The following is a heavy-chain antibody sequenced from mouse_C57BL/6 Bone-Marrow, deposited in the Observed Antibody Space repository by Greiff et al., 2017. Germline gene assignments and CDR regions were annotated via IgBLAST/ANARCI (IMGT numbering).Heavy chain of an antibody. V-gene: IGHV1-59*01. J-gene: IGHJ3*01. CDR1: GYTFTSYW. D-gene: IGHD1-1*01. CDR3: ARSDYYGSSYVIWFAY. Sequence: QVQLQQPGAELVRPGTSVKLSCKASGYTFTSYWMHWVKQRPGQGLEWIGVIDPSDSYTNYNQKFKGKATLTVDPSSSTAYMQLSSLTSEDSAVYYCARSDYYGSSYVIWFAYWGQGTLVTVSA. CDR2: IDPSDSYT.